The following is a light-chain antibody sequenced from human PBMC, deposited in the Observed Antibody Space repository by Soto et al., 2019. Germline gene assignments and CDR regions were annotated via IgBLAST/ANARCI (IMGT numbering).Light chain of an antibody. V-gene: IGLV1-40*01. Sequence: QSVLTQPPSVSGAPGQRVTISCTGSSSNIGAGYDVHWYQQLPGTAPKLLIYGTSNRHSWTPDRFSGSKSGTSASLAITGLRVADEADYYCQLFASSLSGSVFGTGTKVTVL. CDR1: SSNIGAGYD. CDR2: GTS. CDR3: QLFASSLSGSV. J-gene: IGLJ1*01.